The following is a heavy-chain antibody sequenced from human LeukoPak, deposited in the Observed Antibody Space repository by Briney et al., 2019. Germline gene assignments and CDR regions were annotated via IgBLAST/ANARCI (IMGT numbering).Heavy chain of an antibody. J-gene: IGHJ6*02. Sequence: PSETLSLTCTVSGGSISSYYWSWIRQPAGKGLEWIGRIYTSGSTNYNPSLKGRVTMSVDTSKNQFSLKLSSVTAADTAVYYCARDGRGSGYYSANYYYYGMDVWGQGTTVTVS. CDR1: GGSISSYY. V-gene: IGHV4-4*07. CDR2: IYTSGST. D-gene: IGHD3-22*01. CDR3: ARDGRGSGYYSANYYYYGMDV.